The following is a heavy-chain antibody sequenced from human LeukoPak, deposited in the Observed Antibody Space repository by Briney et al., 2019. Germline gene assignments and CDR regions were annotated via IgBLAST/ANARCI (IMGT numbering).Heavy chain of an antibody. CDR2: IYSSGSA. CDR3: AANIGLRSPGDWFDP. D-gene: IGHD3-16*01. J-gene: IGHJ5*02. CDR1: GGSISSSSYY. V-gene: IGHV4-39*01. Sequence: PETLSLICSVSGGSISSSSYYWGWIRQPPGKGLEWIGNIYSSGSAYYNPSLKSRVTMSVDTSKNQFSLKLSSVTAADTALYYCAANIGLRSPGDWFDPWGQGTLVTVSS.